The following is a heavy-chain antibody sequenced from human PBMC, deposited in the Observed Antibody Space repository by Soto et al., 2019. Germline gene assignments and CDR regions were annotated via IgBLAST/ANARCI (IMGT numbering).Heavy chain of an antibody. CDR1: GGSISSYD. Sequence: LETLCLTCTVSGGSISSYDWSWIRQTTGKGLEWIGYIYYSGSTNYNPSLKSRVTISVDTSKNQFSLKLRSVTAADTAVHYCERQEGSGWDGGGFDYWGQGTLVTVSS. CDR2: IYYSGST. D-gene: IGHD6-19*01. CDR3: ERQEGSGWDGGGFDY. J-gene: IGHJ4*02. V-gene: IGHV4-59*08.